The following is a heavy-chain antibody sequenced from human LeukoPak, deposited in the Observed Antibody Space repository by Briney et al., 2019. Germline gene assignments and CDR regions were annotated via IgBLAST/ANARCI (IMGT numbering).Heavy chain of an antibody. CDR1: GFTFSSYG. Sequence: GGSLRLSCAASGFTFSSYGMHWVREAPGKGLEWVAVIWYDGSNKFYADSVKGRFTISRDNSKNTLYLQMNSLRAEDTAVYYCARDRAAADLDYWGQGTLVTVSS. V-gene: IGHV3-33*01. J-gene: IGHJ4*02. CDR3: ARDRAAADLDY. CDR2: IWYDGSNK. D-gene: IGHD6-13*01.